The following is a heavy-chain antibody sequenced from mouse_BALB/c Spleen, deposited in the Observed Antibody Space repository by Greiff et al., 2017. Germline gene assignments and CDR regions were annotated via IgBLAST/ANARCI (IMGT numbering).Heavy chain of an antibody. D-gene: IGHD1-1*01. Sequence: QVQLQQPGAELVMPGASVKMSCKASGYTFTDYWMHWVKQRPGQGLEWIGAIDTSDSYTSYNQKFKGKATLTVDESSSTAYMQLSSLTSEDSAVYYCARGGTTVDYWGQGTTLTVSS. CDR3: ARGGTTVDY. V-gene: IGHV1-69*01. CDR2: IDTSDSYT. J-gene: IGHJ2*01. CDR1: GYTFTDYW.